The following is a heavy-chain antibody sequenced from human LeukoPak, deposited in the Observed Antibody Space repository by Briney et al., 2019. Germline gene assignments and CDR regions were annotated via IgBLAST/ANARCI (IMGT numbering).Heavy chain of an antibody. V-gene: IGHV4-34*01. CDR1: GGSFSDYY. J-gene: IGHJ4*02. D-gene: IGHD5-18*01. CDR3: ARGPTYSYGRIDY. Sequence: SETLSLTCAVYGGSFSDYYWSWIRQPPGKGLEWIGEINHSGSTNYNPSLKSRVTISVDTSKNQFSLKLSPVTAADTAVYYCARGPTYSYGRIDYWGQGTLVTVSS. CDR2: INHSGST.